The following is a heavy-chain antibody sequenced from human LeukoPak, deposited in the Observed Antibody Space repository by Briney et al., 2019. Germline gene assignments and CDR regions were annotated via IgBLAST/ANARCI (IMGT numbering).Heavy chain of an antibody. CDR3: AREYNAAFDI. Sequence: GGSLRLSCAASGFTFDSYWMNWVRQAPGKGLQWVANINQDGSQQHYVDSVKGRFTISRDNAKNSLYLQINSLRADDTAVYYCAREYNAAFDIWGQGTMGTVSS. D-gene: IGHD5-24*01. V-gene: IGHV3-7*01. CDR1: GFTFDSYW. CDR2: INQDGSQQ. J-gene: IGHJ3*02.